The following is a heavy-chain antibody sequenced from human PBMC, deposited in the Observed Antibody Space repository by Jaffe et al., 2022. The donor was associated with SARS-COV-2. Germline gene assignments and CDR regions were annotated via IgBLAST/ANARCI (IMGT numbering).Heavy chain of an antibody. V-gene: IGHV3-30*18. Sequence: QVQLVESGGGVVQPGRSLRLSCAASGFTFSSYGMHWVRQAPGKGLEWVAVISYDGSNKYYADSVKGRFTISRDNSKNTLYLQMNSLRAEDTAVYYCAKVVRPPLRYHDAFDIWGQGTMVTVSS. CDR1: GFTFSSYG. J-gene: IGHJ3*02. CDR2: ISYDGSNK. CDR3: AKVVRPPLRYHDAFDI. D-gene: IGHD1-20*01.